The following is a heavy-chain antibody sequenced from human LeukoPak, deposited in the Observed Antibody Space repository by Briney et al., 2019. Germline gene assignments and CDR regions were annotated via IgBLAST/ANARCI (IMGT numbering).Heavy chain of an antibody. V-gene: IGHV1-2*02. Sequence: ASVKVSCKASGYTFTGYYMHWVRQAPGQGLEWMGWINPNSGGTNYAQKFQGRVTMTRDTSISTAYMELSRLRSDDTAVYYCARFGALFGELLFRYWGQGTLVTASS. CDR1: GYTFTGYY. J-gene: IGHJ4*02. CDR2: INPNSGGT. D-gene: IGHD3-10*02. CDR3: ARFGALFGELLFRY.